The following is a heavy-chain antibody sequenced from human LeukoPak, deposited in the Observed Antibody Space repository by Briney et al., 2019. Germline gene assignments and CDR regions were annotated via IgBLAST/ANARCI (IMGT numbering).Heavy chain of an antibody. CDR1: GYIFTDYY. V-gene: IGHV1-2*06. J-gene: IGHJ4*02. Sequence: GASVKVSCKASGYIFTDYYMHWVRQAPGQELGWMGRINPNSGGTNYAQKFQGRVTMTRDTSISTAYMELSRLRSDDTAVYYCASDGIAAAGDYWGQGTLVTVSS. CDR3: ASDGIAAAGDY. CDR2: INPNSGGT. D-gene: IGHD6-13*01.